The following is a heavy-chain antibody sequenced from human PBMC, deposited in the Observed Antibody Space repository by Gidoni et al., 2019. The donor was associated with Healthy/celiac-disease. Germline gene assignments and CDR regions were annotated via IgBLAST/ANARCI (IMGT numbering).Heavy chain of an antibody. CDR2: IGTAGDT. D-gene: IGHD3-22*01. J-gene: IGHJ4*02. CDR1: GFTFSSYD. Sequence: GFTFSSYDMHWVRQATGKGLEWVSAIGTAGDTYYPGSVKGRFTISRENAKNSLYLQMNSLRAGDTAVYYCARAVDYYDSSGYDYWGQGTLVTVSS. CDR3: ARAVDYYDSSGYDY. V-gene: IGHV3-13*01.